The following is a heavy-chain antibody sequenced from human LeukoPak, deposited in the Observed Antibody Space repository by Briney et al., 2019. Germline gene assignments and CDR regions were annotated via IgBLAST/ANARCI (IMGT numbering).Heavy chain of an antibody. J-gene: IGHJ6*04. V-gene: IGHV4-38-2*01. CDR3: ARAWGSGTRWYDYYGMDV. CDR2: IYHSGST. CDR1: GYSISSGYY. Sequence: SETLSLTCAASGYSISSGYYWGWIRQPPGKGLEWTGSIYHSGSTYYNPSLKSRVTISVDTSKNQFSLKLSSVTAADTAVYYCARAWGSGTRWYDYYGMDVWGKGTTVTVSS. D-gene: IGHD3-10*01.